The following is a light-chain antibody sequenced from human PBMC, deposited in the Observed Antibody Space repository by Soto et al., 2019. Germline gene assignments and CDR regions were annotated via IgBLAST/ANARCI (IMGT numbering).Light chain of an antibody. CDR2: GAS. CDR1: QIIGTN. J-gene: IGKJ5*01. Sequence: EIVLTQSPATLSLSPGERATLSCRTSQIIGTNLAWYQQKPGQAPRLLIYGASTRATGIPARFSGSGSGTEFTLTISNLQSEDFAVYFCQQYHNWPPITFGQGTRLEIK. CDR3: QQYHNWPPIT. V-gene: IGKV3D-15*01.